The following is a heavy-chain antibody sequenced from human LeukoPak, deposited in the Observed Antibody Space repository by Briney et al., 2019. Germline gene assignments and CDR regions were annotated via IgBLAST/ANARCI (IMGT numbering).Heavy chain of an antibody. CDR1: GFTFSNYA. D-gene: IGHD6-25*01. CDR2: ISDNSGST. J-gene: IGHJ4*02. V-gene: IGHV3-23*01. CDR3: AKGSAAGRPYYFDY. Sequence: GGSLRLSCAASGFTFSNYAMSWVRQAPGKGLDWVSAISDNSGSTYHADSVKGRFTISRDNSKSTLYLQMSSLRAEDTAVYYCAKGSAAGRPYYFDYWGQGTPVTVSS.